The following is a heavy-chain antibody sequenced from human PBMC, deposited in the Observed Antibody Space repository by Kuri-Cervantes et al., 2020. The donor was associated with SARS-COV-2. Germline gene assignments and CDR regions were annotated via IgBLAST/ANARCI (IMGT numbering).Heavy chain of an antibody. Sequence: ESLKISCTVSGGSISSSSYYWGWIRQPPGKGLEWIGSIYYSGSTYYNPSLKSRVTISVDTSKNQFSLKLSSVTAADTAVYYCARQMMSSITIFGVVITRNWFDPWGQGTRGTESS. CDR2: IYYSGST. D-gene: IGHD3-3*01. V-gene: IGHV4-39*01. CDR3: ARQMMSSITIFGVVITRNWFDP. J-gene: IGHJ5*02. CDR1: GGSISSSSYY.